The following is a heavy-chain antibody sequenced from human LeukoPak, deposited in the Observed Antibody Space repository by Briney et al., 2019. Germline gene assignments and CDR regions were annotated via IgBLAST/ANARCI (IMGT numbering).Heavy chain of an antibody. CDR1: GYTFTGYY. J-gene: IGHJ4*02. V-gene: IGHV1-2*06. Sequence: GASVKVSCKASGYTFTGYYMHWVRQAPGQGLEWMGRINPNSGGTNYAQKFQGRVTMTRDTSISTAYMELSSLRSDDTAVYYCARDLRSYYRSGSWDFWDYWGQGTLVTVSS. CDR3: ARDLRSYYRSGSWDFWDY. D-gene: IGHD3-10*01. CDR2: INPNSGGT.